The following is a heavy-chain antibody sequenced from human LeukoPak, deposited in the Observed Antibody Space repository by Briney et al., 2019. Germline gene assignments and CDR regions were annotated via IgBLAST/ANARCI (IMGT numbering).Heavy chain of an antibody. V-gene: IGHV1-2*02. CDR2: INPNSGGT. D-gene: IGHD2-2*01. J-gene: IGHJ4*02. Sequence: GASVKVSCKASGYTFTAYYMHWVRQAPGQGLEWMGWINPNSGGTNFARKFQGRVTMTRDISISTAYMELNRLRSDDTAVYNCARGSPRGYCSSTSCYPFFDYWGQGTLVTVSS. CDR1: GYTFTAYY. CDR3: ARGSPRGYCSSTSCYPFFDY.